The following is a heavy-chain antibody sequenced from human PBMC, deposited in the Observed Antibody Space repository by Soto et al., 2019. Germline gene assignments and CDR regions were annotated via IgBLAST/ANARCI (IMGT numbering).Heavy chain of an antibody. CDR3: ARGDSITWYLDYFDN. V-gene: IGHV4-59*01. D-gene: IGHD6-13*01. CDR2: IYYSGIA. Sequence: QVQLQESGPGLVKPSETLSLTCTVSGGSISTYYWSWIRQPLGKGLEWIGYIYYSGIANYNPSLKSRVTISVDTSKNQFSLKLSSVTAADTAVYYCARGDSITWYLDYFDNWGQGALITVSS. J-gene: IGHJ4*02. CDR1: GGSISTYY.